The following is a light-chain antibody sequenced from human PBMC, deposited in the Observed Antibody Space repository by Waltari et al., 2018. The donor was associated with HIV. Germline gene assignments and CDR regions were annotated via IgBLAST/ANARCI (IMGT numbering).Light chain of an antibody. Sequence: SALTQPASMSGSPGLPITISCPGTSSAVGSYNLVSWYQQHPGKAPNLMIYEVSKWPSGVSNRFSGSKSGNTASLTISGLQAEDEADYYCCSYAGSSTVFGGGTKLTVL. J-gene: IGLJ2*01. CDR1: SSAVGSYNL. V-gene: IGLV2-23*02. CDR3: CSYAGSSTV. CDR2: EVS.